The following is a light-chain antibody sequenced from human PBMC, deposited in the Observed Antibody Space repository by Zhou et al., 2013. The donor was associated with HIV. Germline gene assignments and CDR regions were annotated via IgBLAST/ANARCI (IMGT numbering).Light chain of an antibody. J-gene: IGKJ1*01. CDR1: QSVSNNY. CDR2: DAS. CDR3: QQYGSSPRT. Sequence: EIVLTQSPGTLSLSPGERATVSCRASQSVSNNYLAWYQQKPGQAPRLSIYDASSRATGIPDRFSGSGSGTDFTLTISRLEPEDFAVYYCQQYGSSPRTFGQGTKVEIK. V-gene: IGKV3-20*01.